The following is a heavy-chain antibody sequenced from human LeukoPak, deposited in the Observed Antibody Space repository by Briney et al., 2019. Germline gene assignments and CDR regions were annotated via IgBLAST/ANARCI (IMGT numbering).Heavy chain of an antibody. CDR3: ARGPRRWAAAMRAFDI. D-gene: IGHD2-2*01. CDR2: INHSGST. CDR1: GGSFSGYY. Sequence: SETLSLTCAVCGGSFSGYYWSWIRQPPGKGLEWIGEINHSGSTNYNPSLKSRVTISVDTSKNQFSLKLSSVTAAETAVYYCARGPRRWAAAMRAFDIWGQGTMVTVSS. V-gene: IGHV4-34*01. J-gene: IGHJ3*02.